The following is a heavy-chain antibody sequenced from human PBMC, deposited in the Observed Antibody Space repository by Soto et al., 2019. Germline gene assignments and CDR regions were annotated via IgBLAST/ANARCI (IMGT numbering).Heavy chain of an antibody. D-gene: IGHD3-3*01. Sequence: ASVKVSCKASGYTFTSYGISWVRQAPGQGLEWMGWISAYNGNTNYAQKLQGRVTMTTDTSTSTAYMELRSLRSEDTAVYYCVRDGPHITIYGYGDYWGQGTLVTVSS. CDR2: ISAYNGNT. V-gene: IGHV1-18*01. CDR3: VRDGPHITIYGYGDY. J-gene: IGHJ4*02. CDR1: GYTFTSYG.